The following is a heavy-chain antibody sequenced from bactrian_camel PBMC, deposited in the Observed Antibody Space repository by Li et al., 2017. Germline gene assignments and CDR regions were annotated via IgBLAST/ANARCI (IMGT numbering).Heavy chain of an antibody. CDR2: METDGVT. J-gene: IGHJ4*01. D-gene: IGHD7*01. Sequence: DVQLVESGGGSVQPGGSLRLSCLVSGVTRWRANMAWFRQAPGNEREAVASMETDGVTSYKDSVKGRFTISRDSAQNTVTLQMNSVKPEDTATYYCAAHVGGGGTWHAAWLYQYWGQGTQVTVS. CDR1: GVTRWRAN. V-gene: IGHV3S10*01. CDR3: AAHVGGGGTWHAAWLYQY.